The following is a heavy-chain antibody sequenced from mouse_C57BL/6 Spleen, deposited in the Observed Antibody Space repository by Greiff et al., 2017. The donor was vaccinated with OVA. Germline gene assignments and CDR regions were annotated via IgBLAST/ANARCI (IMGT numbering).Heavy chain of an antibody. CDR1: GYTFTDYS. Sequence: EVQLQQSGPELVKPGASVKMSCKASGYTFTDYSMHWVKQSHGKSLEWIGYINPNNGGTSYNQKFKGKATLTVNKSSSTAYMELRSLTSEDSAVYYCARVGYHPDYFDYWGQGTTLTVSS. CDR3: ARVGYHPDYFDY. V-gene: IGHV1-22*01. D-gene: IGHD2-2*01. J-gene: IGHJ2*01. CDR2: INPNNGGT.